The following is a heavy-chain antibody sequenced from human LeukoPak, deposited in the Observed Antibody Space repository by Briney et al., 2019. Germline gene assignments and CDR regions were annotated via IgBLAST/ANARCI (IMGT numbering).Heavy chain of an antibody. J-gene: IGHJ3*02. CDR1: GFTFSSYA. CDR2: IGGSGGGT. D-gene: IGHD1-26*01. Sequence: GGSLRLSCVASGFTFSSYAMSWVRQAPGRGLEWVSAIGGSGGGTYYADSVKGPFTISRDNSKNTLYLQMNSLRAEDTAVYYCAKCPYSGSWAALDIWGQGTMVTVSS. CDR3: AKCPYSGSWAALDI. V-gene: IGHV3-23*01.